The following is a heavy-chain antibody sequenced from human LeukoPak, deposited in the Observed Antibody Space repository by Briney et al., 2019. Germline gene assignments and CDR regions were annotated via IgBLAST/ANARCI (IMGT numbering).Heavy chain of an antibody. CDR3: ARGRYLKLDY. Sequence: PSETLSLTYGVYGGSFSGYYWSWIRQPPGKGLEWIGEINHSGTTNYSPSLKSRVTISVDTSKNQFSLKLSSVTAADTAVYYCARGRYLKLDYWGQGTLVTVSS. CDR2: INHSGTT. CDR1: GGSFSGYY. V-gene: IGHV4-34*01. J-gene: IGHJ4*02. D-gene: IGHD3-16*02.